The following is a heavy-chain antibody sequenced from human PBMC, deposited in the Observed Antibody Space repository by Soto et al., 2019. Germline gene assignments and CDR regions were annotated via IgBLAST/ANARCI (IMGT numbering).Heavy chain of an antibody. CDR2: IKQAGNGK. V-gene: IGHV3-7*01. Sequence: ERCLRLPCAASGFSFSSFWTSWVRQAPGRGLAWAPNIKQAGNGKFHMDSVKGRFTISRHNAKNALYLQMNSLGAGDTPVYYCLRACDLAQCPYYFGLWGHVPVESFSS. CDR3: LRACDLAQCPYYFGL. D-gene: IGHD2-21*01. CDR1: GFSFSSFW. J-gene: IGHJ4*01.